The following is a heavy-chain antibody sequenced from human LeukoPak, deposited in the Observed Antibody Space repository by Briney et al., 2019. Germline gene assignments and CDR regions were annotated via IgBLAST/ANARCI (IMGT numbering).Heavy chain of an antibody. Sequence: SETLPLTCAVSGGSITSDNWWTWVRQPPGKGLEWIGAIYHSGSTDYNPSLKSRVTISVDKSKNQFSLKLSSVTAADTAVYFCVRDRDAMGVWGQGTTVTVSS. CDR3: VRDRDAMGV. V-gene: IGHV4-4*02. CDR2: IYHSGST. CDR1: GGSITSDNW. J-gene: IGHJ6*02.